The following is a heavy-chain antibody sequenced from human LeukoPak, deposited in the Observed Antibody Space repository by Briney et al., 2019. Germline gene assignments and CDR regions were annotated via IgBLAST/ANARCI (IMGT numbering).Heavy chain of an antibody. CDR3: ARDHTVVPAAMSLVGHYFDY. CDR1: GFTFSSYE. D-gene: IGHD2-2*01. CDR2: ISSSGSTI. J-gene: IGHJ4*02. V-gene: IGHV3-48*03. Sequence: PGGSLRLSCAASGFTFSSYEMNWVRQAPGKGLEWVSDISSSGSTIYYADSVKGRFTISRDNAKNSLYLQMNSLRAEDTAVYYCARDHTVVPAAMSLVGHYFDYWGQGTLVTVSS.